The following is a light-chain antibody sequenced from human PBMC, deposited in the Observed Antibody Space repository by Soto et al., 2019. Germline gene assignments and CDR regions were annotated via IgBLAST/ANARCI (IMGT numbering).Light chain of an antibody. V-gene: IGLV1-40*01. CDR2: GNS. J-gene: IGLJ2*01. Sequence: QYVLTQPPSVSGAPGQRVTISCTGSSCNIGAGYDVHWYQQLPGTAPKLLIYGNSNRPSGVPDRFSGSKSGTSASLAITGLQAEDEADYYCQSYDSNLSVVFGGGTKVTAL. CDR1: SCNIGAGYD. CDR3: QSYDSNLSVV.